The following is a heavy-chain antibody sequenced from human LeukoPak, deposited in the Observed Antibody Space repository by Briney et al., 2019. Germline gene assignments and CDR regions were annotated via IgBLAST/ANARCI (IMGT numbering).Heavy chain of an antibody. D-gene: IGHD6-19*01. CDR3: ARGHSSGWFYYYYGMNV. J-gene: IGHJ6*02. CDR2: IYDSGST. Sequence: SETLSLTCTVSGGSISSYYWGWIRQPPGEGREWGGYIYDSGSTNYNPSLKTRVTISVDTSKNPFSLTLSSVTAAHTAVYYCARGHSSGWFYYYYGMNVWGQPTTATAPS. V-gene: IGHV4-59*01. CDR1: GGSISSYY.